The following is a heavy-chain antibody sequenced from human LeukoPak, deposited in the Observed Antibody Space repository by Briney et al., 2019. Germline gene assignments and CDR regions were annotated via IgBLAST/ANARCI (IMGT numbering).Heavy chain of an antibody. CDR1: GGSISSYY. D-gene: IGHD6-19*01. CDR2: IYTSGST. V-gene: IGHV4-4*07. J-gene: IGHJ4*02. Sequence: PSETLSLTCTVSGGSISSYYWSWIRQPAGKRLEWIGRIYTSGSTNYNPSLKSRVTMSVDTSKNQFSLKLSSVTAADTDVYYCARDDSSGWYQNYWGQGTLVTVSS. CDR3: ARDDSSGWYQNY.